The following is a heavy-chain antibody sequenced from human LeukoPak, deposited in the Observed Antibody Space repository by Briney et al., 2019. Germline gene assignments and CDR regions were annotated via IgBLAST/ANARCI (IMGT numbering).Heavy chain of an antibody. J-gene: IGHJ4*02. V-gene: IGHV3-30*18. Sequence: PGGSLRLSCAASGFTFGTYGMHWVRQAPGKGLEWVAVLSYDGSEKYYADSVKGRCTISRDNSKNTLYLQMNSLRAEDTAVYYCAKSSSGWYGGFDYWGQGTLVTVSS. CDR3: AKSSSGWYGGFDY. CDR1: GFTFGTYG. CDR2: LSYDGSEK. D-gene: IGHD6-19*01.